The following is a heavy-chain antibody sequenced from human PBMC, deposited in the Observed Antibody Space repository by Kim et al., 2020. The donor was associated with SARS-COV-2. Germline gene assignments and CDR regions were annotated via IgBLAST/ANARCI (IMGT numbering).Heavy chain of an antibody. CDR1: GLTFRNYG. CDR3: AKGPIAVVPGGKMWLDP. CDR2: ISYDGTIQ. J-gene: IGHJ5*02. Sequence: GGSLRLSCVASGLTFRNYGMHWVRQAPGKGLEWGADISYDGTIQYYGDSVEGRFTISRDNSKNTLYLQMNSLRVEDTAVYYCAKGPIAVVPGGKMWLDPWGQGTLVTVSS. D-gene: IGHD2-2*01. V-gene: IGHV3-30*18.